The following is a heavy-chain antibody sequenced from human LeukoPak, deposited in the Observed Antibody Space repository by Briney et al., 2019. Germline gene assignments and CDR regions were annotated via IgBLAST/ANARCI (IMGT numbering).Heavy chain of an antibody. CDR2: IHSSGNS. D-gene: IGHD3-10*01. V-gene: IGHV4-59*01. CDR1: GGSISSYY. Sequence: PSETLSLTCTVSGGSISSYYWSWIRRPPGKGLEWIAYIHSSGNSNYNPSLKSRVTISVDTSKSQFSLRVRSVTAADTAVYYCARDPPGSGSYYDYWGQGTLVTVSS. CDR3: ARDPPGSGSYYDY. J-gene: IGHJ4*02.